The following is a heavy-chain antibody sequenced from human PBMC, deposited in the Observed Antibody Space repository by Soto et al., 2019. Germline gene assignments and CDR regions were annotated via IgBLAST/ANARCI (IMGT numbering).Heavy chain of an antibody. Sequence: PSETLALTCTVSGGSISSYYWSWIRQPPGKGLEWIGYIYYSGSTNYNPPLKSRVTISVDTSKNQFSLKLSSVTAADTAVYYCARGVDYDFWSGYPIDAFDIWGQGTMVTVSS. CDR3: ARGVDYDFWSGYPIDAFDI. CDR1: GGSISSYY. V-gene: IGHV4-59*01. J-gene: IGHJ3*02. CDR2: IYYSGST. D-gene: IGHD3-3*01.